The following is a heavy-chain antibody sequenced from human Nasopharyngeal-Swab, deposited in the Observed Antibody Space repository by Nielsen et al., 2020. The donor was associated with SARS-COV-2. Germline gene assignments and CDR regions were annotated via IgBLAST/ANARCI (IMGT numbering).Heavy chain of an antibody. D-gene: IGHD1-26*01. J-gene: IGHJ4*02. CDR2: ISSSSSTI. Sequence: GESLKISCAASGFTFSSYAMHWVRQAPGKGLEWVSYISSSSSTIYYADSVKGRFTISRYNAKNSLYLQMTSLRDEDTAVYYCARDPGLSGSYYFDYWGQGTLVTVSS. CDR3: ARDPGLSGSYYFDY. V-gene: IGHV3-48*02. CDR1: GFTFSSYA.